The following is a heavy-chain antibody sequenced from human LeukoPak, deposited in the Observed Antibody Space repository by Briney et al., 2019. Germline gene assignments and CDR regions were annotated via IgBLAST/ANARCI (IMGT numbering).Heavy chain of an antibody. CDR3: ARDKFTVTTAFGY. D-gene: IGHD4-17*01. V-gene: IGHV3-74*01. Sequence: GESLRLCCAASGFTVRSYWMHWVRQAPGKGLVWVSRINSDGSSTSYADSVKGRFTISRDNAKNTLYLQMNSLRAEDTAVYYCARDKFTVTTAFGYWGQGTLVTVSS. J-gene: IGHJ4*02. CDR1: GFTVRSYW. CDR2: INSDGSST.